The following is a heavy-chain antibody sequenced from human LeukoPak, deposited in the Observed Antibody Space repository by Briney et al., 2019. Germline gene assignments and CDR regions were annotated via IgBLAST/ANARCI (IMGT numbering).Heavy chain of an antibody. CDR3: ARAYSGSYLVY. CDR1: GGSISSGSYY. Sequence: PSETLSLTCTVSGGSISSGSYYWSWIRQPAGKGLEWIGRIYTSGSTNYNPSLKSRVTISVDTSKNQFSLKLSSVTAADTAVYYCARAYSGSYLVYWGQGTLVTVSS. V-gene: IGHV4-61*02. D-gene: IGHD1-26*01. CDR2: IYTSGST. J-gene: IGHJ4*02.